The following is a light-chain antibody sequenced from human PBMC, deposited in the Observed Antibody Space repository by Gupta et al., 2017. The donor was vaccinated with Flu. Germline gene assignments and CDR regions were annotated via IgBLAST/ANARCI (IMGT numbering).Light chain of an antibody. V-gene: IGKV1-5*03. CDR3: QQYDTYWT. Sequence: VGDRVTITCRANQSISSRLTWYQQKPGKAPKILIYKASYLESGVPSRFSGSGSGTEFTLTISSLQPDDFATYYCQQYDTYWTFGQGTKVEIQ. CDR1: QSISSR. J-gene: IGKJ1*01. CDR2: KAS.